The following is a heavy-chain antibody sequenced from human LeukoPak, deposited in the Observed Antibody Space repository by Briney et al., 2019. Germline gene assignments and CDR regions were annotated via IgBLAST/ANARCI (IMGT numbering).Heavy chain of an antibody. D-gene: IGHD5-18*01. Sequence: GGSLRLSCAASGFTFSSYAMSWVRQAPGKGLEWVSAISGSGGSTYYADSVKGRFTISRDNSKNTLYLQMNSLRAEDTAVYYCAKVNTAMVTRTFYLDYWGQGTLVTVSS. J-gene: IGHJ4*02. CDR1: GFTFSSYA. CDR2: ISGSGGST. CDR3: AKVNTAMVTRTFYLDY. V-gene: IGHV3-23*01.